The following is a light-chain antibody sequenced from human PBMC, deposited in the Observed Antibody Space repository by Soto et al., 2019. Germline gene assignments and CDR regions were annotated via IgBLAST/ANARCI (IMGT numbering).Light chain of an antibody. J-gene: IGLJ2*01. V-gene: IGLV2-14*01. CDR3: SSYTSSSTLV. Sequence: QSVLTQPPSASGSPGQSVTISCTGTSSDVGGYNYVSWYQQHPGKAPKLMIYEVSKRPSGVSNRFSGSKSGNTASLTISGLQAEDKADYYCSSYTSSSTLVFGGGTKLTVL. CDR1: SSDVGGYNY. CDR2: EVS.